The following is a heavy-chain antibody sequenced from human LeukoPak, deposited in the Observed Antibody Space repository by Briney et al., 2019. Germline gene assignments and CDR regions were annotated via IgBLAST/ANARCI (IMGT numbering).Heavy chain of an antibody. Sequence: ASVKVSCKASGYTFTSYYMHWVRQAPGQGLEWMGIINPSGGSTSYAQKFQGRVTITADESTSTAYVELSNLRSEDTAVYYCARVALGRRWLPSSYYYGMDVWGQGTTVTVSS. V-gene: IGHV1-46*01. CDR1: GYTFTSYY. CDR2: INPSGGST. CDR3: ARVALGRRWLPSSYYYGMDV. D-gene: IGHD5-24*01. J-gene: IGHJ6*02.